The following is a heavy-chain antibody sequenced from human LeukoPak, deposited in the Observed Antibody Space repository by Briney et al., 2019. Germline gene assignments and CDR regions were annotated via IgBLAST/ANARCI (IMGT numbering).Heavy chain of an antibody. Sequence: ASVKVSCKASGYTFTGYIMHWVRQAPGQGLEWMGWINPNSGGTNYAQKFQGRVTMTRDTSISTAYMELSRLRSDDTAVYYCARVGGSNPDYHYDYYMDVWGKGTTVTVSS. CDR3: ARVGGSNPDYHYDYYMDV. CDR1: GYTFTGYI. CDR2: INPNSGGT. V-gene: IGHV1-2*02. J-gene: IGHJ6*03. D-gene: IGHD4-11*01.